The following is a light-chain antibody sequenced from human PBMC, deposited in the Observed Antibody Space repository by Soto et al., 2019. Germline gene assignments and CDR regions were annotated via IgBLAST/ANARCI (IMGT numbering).Light chain of an antibody. CDR1: RGPGNF. J-gene: IGKJ5*01. Sequence: PAILAVTHPEAASLSCRAGRGPGNFVAWYKQKPGQAPRLLISYISTRATGIPARFSGSGSGTEFTLTINSLRSEDSAVYYCQQHTLWPITFGQGTLLEIK. CDR2: YIS. V-gene: IGKV3D-15*01. CDR3: QQHTLWPIT.